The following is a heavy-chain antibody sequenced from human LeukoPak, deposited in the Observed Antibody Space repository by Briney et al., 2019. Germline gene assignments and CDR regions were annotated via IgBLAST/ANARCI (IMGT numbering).Heavy chain of an antibody. CDR2: INPSADSR. Sequence: ASVKVSCKASGYTFTRYYMHWVRQAPGQGLEWMGVINPSADSRSYAQKFQGRVTMTRDTSTSTVYMELSSLRSGDTAVYYCARVGQAPEGHIRSGWYEYWGQGTLVTVSS. D-gene: IGHD6-19*01. CDR1: GYTFTRYY. J-gene: IGHJ4*02. CDR3: ARVGQAPEGHIRSGWYEY. V-gene: IGHV1-46*01.